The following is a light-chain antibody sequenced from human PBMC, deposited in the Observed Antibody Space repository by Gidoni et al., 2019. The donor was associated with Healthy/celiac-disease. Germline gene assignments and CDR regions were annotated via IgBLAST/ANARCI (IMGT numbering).Light chain of an antibody. CDR1: SSDVGAYNY. CDR2: DVS. Sequence: QSALTQPRSVSGSPVQSVTISCTGTSSDVGAYNYVSWYQQNPGRAPKLMIYDVSKRPSGVPDRFSGAKSGNTASLTISGLQAEDEADYYCCSYAGSYTYVFGTGTKVTVL. CDR3: CSYAGSYTYV. V-gene: IGLV2-11*01. J-gene: IGLJ1*01.